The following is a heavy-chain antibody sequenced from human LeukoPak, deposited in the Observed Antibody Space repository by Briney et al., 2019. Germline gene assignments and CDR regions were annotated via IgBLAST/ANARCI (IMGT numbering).Heavy chain of an antibody. J-gene: IGHJ3*02. D-gene: IGHD6-19*01. CDR3: ARDRRIAVAGTYDAFDI. V-gene: IGHV1-8*01. CDR1: GYTFTSYD. CDR2: MNPNSGNT. Sequence: ASVKVSCKASGYTFTSYDINWVRQATGQGLEWMGWMNPNSGNTGYAQKFQGRVTMTRDTSISTAYMELSRLRSDDTAVYYCARDRRIAVAGTYDAFDIWGQGTMVTVSS.